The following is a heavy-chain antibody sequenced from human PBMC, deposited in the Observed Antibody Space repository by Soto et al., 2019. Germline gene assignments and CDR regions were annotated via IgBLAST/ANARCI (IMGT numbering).Heavy chain of an antibody. J-gene: IGHJ3*02. V-gene: IGHV3-7*02. D-gene: IGHD6-13*01. Sequence: EVQLVESGGMLVQPGGSLRLSCAASGFTFSTSWMSWVRQAPGKGLEWVANIKPDGSDKYYVESVKGRFTISRDNAKNSLYLQMNSLRAEDTAVYYCASQQQHNFEIWGQGTMVTVSS. CDR3: ASQQQHNFEI. CDR2: IKPDGSDK. CDR1: GFTFSTSW.